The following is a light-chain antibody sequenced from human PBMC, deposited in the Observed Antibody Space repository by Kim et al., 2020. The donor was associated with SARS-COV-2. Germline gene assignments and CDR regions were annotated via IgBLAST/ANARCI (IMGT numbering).Light chain of an antibody. V-gene: IGLV10-54*01. CDR1: LNSIANEG. CDR3: SAWDSSLSAWV. Sequence: ARRTVTGQLNSIANEGPVWLRQHQGHPPKLLSHRNNNRPSGISKRLSASRSGTTASLTITGLQPEDEADYYCSAWDSSLSAWVFGGGTQLTVL. CDR2: RNN. J-gene: IGLJ3*02.